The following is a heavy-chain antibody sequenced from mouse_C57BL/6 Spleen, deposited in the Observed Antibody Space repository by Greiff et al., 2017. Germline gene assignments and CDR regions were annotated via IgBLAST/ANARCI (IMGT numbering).Heavy chain of an antibody. V-gene: IGHV1-64*01. D-gene: IGHD1-1*01. CDR3: APDYGSFY. Sequence: QVHVKQSGAELVKPGASVKLSCKASGYTFTSYWMHWVKQRPGQGLEWIGMIHPNSGSTNYNEKFKSKATLTVDKSSSTAYMQLSSLTSEDSAVYYCAPDYGSFYWGQGTTLTVSS. CDR2: IHPNSGST. J-gene: IGHJ2*01. CDR1: GYTFTSYW.